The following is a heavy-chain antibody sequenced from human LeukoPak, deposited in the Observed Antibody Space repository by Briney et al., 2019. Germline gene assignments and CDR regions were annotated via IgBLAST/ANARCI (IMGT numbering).Heavy chain of an antibody. CDR2: IYTSGST. V-gene: IGHV4-61*02. CDR1: GGSISSDSYY. Sequence: PSETLSLTCTVSGGSISSDSYYWSWIRQPAGKGLEWIGRIYTSGSTNYNPSLKSRVTISVDTSKNQFSLKLSSVTAADTAVYYCARAGAAIHPKANWFDPWGQGTLVTVSS. J-gene: IGHJ5*02. D-gene: IGHD2-2*01. CDR3: ARAGAAIHPKANWFDP.